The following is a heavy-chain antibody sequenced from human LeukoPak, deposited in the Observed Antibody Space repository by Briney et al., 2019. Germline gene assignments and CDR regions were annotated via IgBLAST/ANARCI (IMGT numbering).Heavy chain of an antibody. D-gene: IGHD3-3*01. CDR3: ARGRYDFWSGYDYYYMDV. V-gene: IGHV1-69*06. J-gene: IGHJ6*03. Sequence: SVKVSCKAPGGTFSSYAISWVRQAPGQGLEWMGGIIPIFGTANYAQKFQGRVTITADKSTSTAYLELSSLRSEDTAVYYCARGRYDFWSGYDYYYMDVWGKGTPVTVSS. CDR2: IIPIFGTA. CDR1: GGTFSSYA.